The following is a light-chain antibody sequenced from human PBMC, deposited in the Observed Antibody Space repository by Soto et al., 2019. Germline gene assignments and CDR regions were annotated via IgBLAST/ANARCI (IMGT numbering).Light chain of an antibody. V-gene: IGLV2-14*03. J-gene: IGLJ1*01. CDR1: SSDIGSYDH. Sequence: QSVLTQPASVSGSPGQSITISCSGTSSDIGSYDHVAWYQQFPGKSPKLIIYAVSDRPSGVSDRFSGSKSGISASLTISGLQTGDEVDYYCSSYTERQSYIFGNGTKVTV. CDR2: AVS. CDR3: SSYTERQSYI.